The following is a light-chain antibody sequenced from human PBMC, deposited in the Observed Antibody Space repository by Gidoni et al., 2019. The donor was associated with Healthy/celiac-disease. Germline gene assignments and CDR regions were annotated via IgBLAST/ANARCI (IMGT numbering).Light chain of an antibody. J-gene: IGLJ2*01. CDR1: SGSVSTSYY. CDR3: VLYMGSGSSGWVV. V-gene: IGLV8-61*01. CDR2: STS. Sequence: QTVVTQEPSFSVSPGGTVTLTCGLSSGSVSTSYYPSWYQQTPGQAPRTLIYSTSTRSSGVPDRFSGSILGNKAALTITGAQADDESDYYCVLYMGSGSSGWVVFGGGTKLTVL.